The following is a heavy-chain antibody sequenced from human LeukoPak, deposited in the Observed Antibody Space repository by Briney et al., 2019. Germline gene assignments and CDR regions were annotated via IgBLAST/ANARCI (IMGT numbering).Heavy chain of an antibody. D-gene: IGHD3-22*01. J-gene: IGHJ3*02. V-gene: IGHV4-59*12. CDR3: ARVFDSSGYYYVGVDAFDI. Sequence: SETLSLTCTVSGGSISSYYWSWIRQPPGKGLEWIGYIYYSGSTNYNPSLKSRVTISVDTSKNQFSLKLSSVTAADTAVYYCARVFDSSGYYYVGVDAFDIWGQGTMVTVSS. CDR1: GGSISSYY. CDR2: IYYSGST.